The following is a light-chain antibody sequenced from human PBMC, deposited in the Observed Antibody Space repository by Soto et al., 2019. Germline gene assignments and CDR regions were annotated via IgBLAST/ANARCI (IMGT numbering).Light chain of an antibody. Sequence: MVLTQSPATLSLSPGERATLSCMACQSVSSYLAWYQQKPGQAPRRLIYDASNRATGIPDRFSGSGSGTDFTLTISSLEPEDFAVYYCQQRSNWRLTFGGGTKVDIK. CDR1: QSVSSY. CDR2: DAS. V-gene: IGKV3-11*01. J-gene: IGKJ4*01. CDR3: QQRSNWRLT.